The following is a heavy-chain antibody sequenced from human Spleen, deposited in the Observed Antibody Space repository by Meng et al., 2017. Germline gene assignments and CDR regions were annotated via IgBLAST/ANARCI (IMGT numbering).Heavy chain of an antibody. CDR1: GFTFSSYA. CDR3: AREPDSGYSYGYSYYFDY. D-gene: IGHD5-18*01. J-gene: IGHJ4*02. CDR2: IGGSGGST. V-gene: IGHV3-23*01. Sequence: GGSLRLSCAASGFTFSSYAINWVRQAPGKGLEWVSYIGGSGGSTYYADSVKGRFTISRDNSRNLVHLQMDSLRAEDTAVYYCAREPDSGYSYGYSYYFDYWGQGTLVTVSS.